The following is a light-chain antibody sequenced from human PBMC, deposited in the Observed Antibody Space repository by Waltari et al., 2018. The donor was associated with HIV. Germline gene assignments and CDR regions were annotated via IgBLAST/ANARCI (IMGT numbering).Light chain of an antibody. CDR1: SSDINYFNS. J-gene: IGLJ3*02. CDR2: EVT. Sequence: QSVLPQPASVSGSPGQPLSISCTGASSDINYFNSVSWYQQHTGKAPKLIIFEVTNRPSGVSSRLSGSKSGNTAFLTISGLQADDEANYYCSSNTTDNIWVFGGGTK. CDR3: SSNTTDNIWV. V-gene: IGLV2-14*01.